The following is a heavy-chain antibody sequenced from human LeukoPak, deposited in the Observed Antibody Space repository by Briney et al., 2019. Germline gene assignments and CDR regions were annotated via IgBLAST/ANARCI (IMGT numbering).Heavy chain of an antibody. D-gene: IGHD2-2*01. Sequence: PGGSLRLSCAASGFTFSSYSMNWVRQAPGKGLEWVSSISSSSSYIYYADSVKGRFTISRDNAKNSLYLQMNSLRAEDTAVYYCARDGDIVVVPAAKGVAPMDVWGKGTTVTVSS. CDR2: ISSSSSYI. J-gene: IGHJ6*04. V-gene: IGHV3-21*01. CDR3: ARDGDIVVVPAAKGVAPMDV. CDR1: GFTFSSYS.